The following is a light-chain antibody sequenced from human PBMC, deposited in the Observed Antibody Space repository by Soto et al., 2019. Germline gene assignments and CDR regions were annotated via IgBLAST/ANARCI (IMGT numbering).Light chain of an antibody. Sequence: EIVLTQSPATLSLSPGERATLSCRASQSVISSLAWYQQKSGQAPRLLIYNASNRATGIPARFSGSGSGTDFTLPISSLEPEDYGVYYCQLRGDRPPFTFGQGTRLEI. V-gene: IGKV3-11*01. CDR1: QSVISS. CDR3: QLRGDRPPFT. CDR2: NAS. J-gene: IGKJ2*01.